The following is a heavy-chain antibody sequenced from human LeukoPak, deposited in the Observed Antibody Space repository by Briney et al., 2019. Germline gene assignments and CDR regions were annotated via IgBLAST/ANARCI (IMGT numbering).Heavy chain of an antibody. J-gene: IGHJ3*02. CDR3: AREAEQLADNAFDI. CDR1: GDSISRSSYY. CDR2: VYYSGTT. Sequence: SETLSLTCTVSGDSISRSSYYWGWIRQPPGKGLEWIGSVYYSGTTYYNPSLKSRVTISVDTSKNQFSLELSSVTAADTAVYYCAREAEQLADNAFDIWGQGTMVTVSS. V-gene: IGHV4-39*07. D-gene: IGHD6-6*01.